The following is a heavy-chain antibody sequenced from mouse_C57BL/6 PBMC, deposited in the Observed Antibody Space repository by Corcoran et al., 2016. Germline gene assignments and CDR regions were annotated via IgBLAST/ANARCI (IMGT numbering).Heavy chain of an antibody. V-gene: IGHV9-3*01. CDR1: GYTFTTYG. J-gene: IGHJ2*01. CDR2: INTYSGVP. CDR3: ARDWDNY. Sequence: QIQLVQSGPELKKPGETVKISCKASGYTFTTYGMSWVKQAPGKGLKWMGWINTYSGVPTYADDFKGRFAFSLETSASTAYLQINNLKNEDTATYFCARDWDNYWGQGTTLTVSS. D-gene: IGHD4-1*01.